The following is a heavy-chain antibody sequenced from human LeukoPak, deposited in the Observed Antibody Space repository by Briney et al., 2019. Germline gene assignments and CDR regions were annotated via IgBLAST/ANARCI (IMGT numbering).Heavy chain of an antibody. J-gene: IGHJ4*02. CDR2: VHHSGGT. Sequence: SEALSLTCAVSGGSISSSNWWSWVRQPPGKGLEWIGEVHHSGGTNYNPSLKSRVTISADRSNNRFSLSLNSVTAADTAVFYCARGEEYGSGTVHFDYWGQGILVTVSS. CDR3: ARGEEYGSGTVHFDY. CDR1: GGSISSSNW. V-gene: IGHV4-4*02. D-gene: IGHD3-10*01.